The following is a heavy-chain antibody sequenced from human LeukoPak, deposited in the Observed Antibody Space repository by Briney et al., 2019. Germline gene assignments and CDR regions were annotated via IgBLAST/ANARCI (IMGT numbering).Heavy chain of an antibody. CDR3: ARQNNYYGSGSSFDY. CDR2: INHSGST. V-gene: IGHV4-34*01. CDR1: GGSFSGYY. J-gene: IGHJ4*02. D-gene: IGHD3-10*01. Sequence: SETLSLTCAVYGGSFSGYYWSWIRQPPGRGLEWIGEINHSGSTNYNPSLKSRVTISVDTSKNQFSLKLSSVTAADTAVYYCARQNNYYGSGSSFDYWGQGTLVTVSS.